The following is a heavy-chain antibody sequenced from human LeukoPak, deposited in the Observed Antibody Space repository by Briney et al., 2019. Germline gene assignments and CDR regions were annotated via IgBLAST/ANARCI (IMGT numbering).Heavy chain of an antibody. CDR3: ARVKIVVVVAALDY. D-gene: IGHD2-15*01. V-gene: IGHV4-34*01. Sequence: SETLSLTCAVYGGSYSGYYWSWIRQPPGKGLEWIGEINHSGSTNYNPSLKSRVTISVDTSKNQFSLKLSSVTAADTAVYYCARVKIVVVVAALDYWGQGTLVTVSS. CDR2: INHSGST. CDR1: GGSYSGYY. J-gene: IGHJ4*02.